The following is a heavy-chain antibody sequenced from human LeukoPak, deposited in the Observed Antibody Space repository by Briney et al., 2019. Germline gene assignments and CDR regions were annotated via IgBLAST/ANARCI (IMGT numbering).Heavy chain of an antibody. Sequence: GSLRLSCAASGSTVSDFYMSWVRQAPGKGLEWVSLIYVSGDTYYTDSVKGRFTISRDTSENTLYLQMNSLRVEDTAVYYCARDRLQYFDYWGQGTLVTVSS. CDR3: ARDRLQYFDY. CDR1: GSTVSDFY. J-gene: IGHJ4*02. CDR2: IYVSGDT. D-gene: IGHD3-16*01. V-gene: IGHV3-53*01.